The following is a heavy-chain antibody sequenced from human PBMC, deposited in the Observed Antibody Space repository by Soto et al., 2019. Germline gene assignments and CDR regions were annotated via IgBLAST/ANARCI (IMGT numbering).Heavy chain of an antibody. CDR2: ISSSSSYI. Sequence: GGSLRLSCAASGFTFSSYSMNWVRQAPGKGLEWVSSISSSSSYIYYADSVKGRFTISRDNAKNSLYLQMNSLRAEDTAVYYCARDRAMTTATFDYWGQGTLVTVSS. CDR1: GFTFSSYS. CDR3: ARDRAMTTATFDY. D-gene: IGHD4-17*01. J-gene: IGHJ4*02. V-gene: IGHV3-21*01.